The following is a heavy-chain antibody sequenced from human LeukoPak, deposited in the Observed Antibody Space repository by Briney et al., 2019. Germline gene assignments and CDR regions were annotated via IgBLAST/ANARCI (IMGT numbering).Heavy chain of an antibody. CDR2: ISSSTTTN. CDR1: GFTFSRYS. CDR3: ARGEHSSWYY. D-gene: IGHD6-13*01. Sequence: GGSLRLSCAASGFTFSRYSMNWVRQAPGKGLEWVSYISSSTTTNYYADSVKGRFTISRDNSKNTLYLQMNSLRAEDTAVYYCARGEHSSWYYWGQGTLVTVSS. J-gene: IGHJ4*02. V-gene: IGHV3-48*01.